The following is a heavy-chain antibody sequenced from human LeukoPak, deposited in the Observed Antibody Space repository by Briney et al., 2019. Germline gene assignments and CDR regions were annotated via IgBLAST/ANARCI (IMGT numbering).Heavy chain of an antibody. V-gene: IGHV3-23*01. CDR3: AKKWGACFDY. Sequence: GGYLRLYCAASGFTFSTYAMSWVRQAPGKGLEWVSDISGSGVNTYYADSVKGRFTISRDNSKNTLYLEMNSLRAEDTAVYYCAKKWGACFDYWGQGTLVTVSS. J-gene: IGHJ4*02. D-gene: IGHD3-16*01. CDR2: ISGSGVNT. CDR1: GFTFSTYA.